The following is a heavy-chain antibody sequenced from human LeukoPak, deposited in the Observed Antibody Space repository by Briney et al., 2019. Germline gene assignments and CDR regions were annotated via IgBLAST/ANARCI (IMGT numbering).Heavy chain of an antibody. J-gene: IGHJ4*02. Sequence: ASVEVSCKASGGTFSSYAISWVRQAPGQGLEWMGGIIPIFGTANYAQKFQGRVTITADESTSTAYMELSSLRSEDTAVYYCARAVDDYGDYPFDYWGQGTLVTVSS. CDR1: GGTFSSYA. V-gene: IGHV1-69*01. CDR2: IIPIFGTA. CDR3: ARAVDDYGDYPFDY. D-gene: IGHD4-17*01.